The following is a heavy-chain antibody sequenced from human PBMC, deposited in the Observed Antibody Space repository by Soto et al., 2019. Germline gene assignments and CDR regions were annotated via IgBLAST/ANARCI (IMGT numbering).Heavy chain of an antibody. D-gene: IGHD1-20*01. CDR3: ASYVTGTTPGAFDI. V-gene: IGHV3-74*01. CDR1: LFTFSSYW. Sequence: GGSLRLSCAASLFTFSSYWMHWVRQAPGKGLVWVSRINSDGSSTSYADSVKGRFTISRDNAKNTLYLQMNSLRAEDTAVYYCASYVTGTTPGAFDIWGQGTMVTVSS. CDR2: INSDGSST. J-gene: IGHJ3*02.